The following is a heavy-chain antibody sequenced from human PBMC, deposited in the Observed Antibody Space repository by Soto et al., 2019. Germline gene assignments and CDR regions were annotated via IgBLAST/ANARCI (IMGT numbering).Heavy chain of an antibody. CDR1: GFTFSSYA. Sequence: GSLRLSCAASGFTFSSYAMSWVRQAPGKGLEWVSAISGSGGSTYYADSVKGRFTISRDNSKNTLYLQMNSLRAEDTAVYYCAKGGVLLWFGDKSPFDYWGQGTLVTVSS. V-gene: IGHV3-23*01. D-gene: IGHD3-10*01. CDR2: ISGSGGST. CDR3: AKGGVLLWFGDKSPFDY. J-gene: IGHJ4*02.